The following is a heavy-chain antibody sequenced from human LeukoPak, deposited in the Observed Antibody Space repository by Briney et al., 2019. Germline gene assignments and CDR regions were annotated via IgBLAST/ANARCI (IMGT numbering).Heavy chain of an antibody. V-gene: IGHV3-53*01. J-gene: IGHJ6*03. D-gene: IGHD3-10*01. CDR3: ARSLRVRGVPDYMDV. Sequence: PGGSLRLSCAASGFTVSSNYMTWVRPAPGKGLEWVSVIHKNAITYYADTVKGRFTISRDNSKNTLYLQMNNLRADDTAVYYCARSLRVRGVPDYMDVWGKGTTVTVSS. CDR1: GFTVSSNY. CDR2: IHKNAIT.